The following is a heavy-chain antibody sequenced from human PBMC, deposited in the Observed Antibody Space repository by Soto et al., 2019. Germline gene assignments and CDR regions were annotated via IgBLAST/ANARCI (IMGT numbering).Heavy chain of an antibody. CDR1: GFTFSSYG. V-gene: IGHV3-30*18. Sequence: QVQLVESGGGVVQPGRSLRLSCAASGFTFSSYGMHWVRQAPGKGLEWVAVISYDGSNKYYADSVKGRFTISRDNSKNTLYLQRNSLRAEDTAVYYCAKAVGATTDWFDPWGQGTLVTVSS. D-gene: IGHD1-26*01. J-gene: IGHJ5*02. CDR2: ISYDGSNK. CDR3: AKAVGATTDWFDP.